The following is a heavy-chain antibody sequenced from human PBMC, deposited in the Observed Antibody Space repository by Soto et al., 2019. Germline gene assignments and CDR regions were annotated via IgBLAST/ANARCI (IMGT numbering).Heavy chain of an antibody. CDR3: ARTGYDELTVTYYFDY. D-gene: IGHD5-12*01. Sequence: PSETLSLTCTASGGSISSGGYYWSWIRQLPRKGLEWIGYIYYSGSTYYNPSLKSRVTISVDTSKNQFSLKLSSVTAADTAVYYCARTGYDELTVTYYFDYWGQGTLVTVSS. V-gene: IGHV4-31*03. CDR1: GGSISSGGYY. CDR2: IYYSGST. J-gene: IGHJ4*02.